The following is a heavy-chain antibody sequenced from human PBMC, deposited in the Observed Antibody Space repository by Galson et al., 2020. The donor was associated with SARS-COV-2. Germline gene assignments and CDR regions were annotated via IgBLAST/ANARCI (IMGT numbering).Heavy chain of an antibody. Sequence: GGSLRLSCAASGFTFSSYSMNWVRQAPGKGLEWVSSSSSSSSYIYYADSVKGRFTISRDNAKNSLYLQMNSLRAEDTAVYYCARAHNRDIVVVPAAIPYYYYYMDVWGKGTTVTVSS. J-gene: IGHJ6*03. CDR2: SSSSSSYI. CDR1: GFTFSSYS. D-gene: IGHD2-2*01. V-gene: IGHV3-21*01. CDR3: ARAHNRDIVVVPAAIPYYYYYMDV.